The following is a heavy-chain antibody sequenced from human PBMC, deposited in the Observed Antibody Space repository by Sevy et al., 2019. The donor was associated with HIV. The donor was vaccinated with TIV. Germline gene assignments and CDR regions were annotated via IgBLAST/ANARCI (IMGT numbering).Heavy chain of an antibody. J-gene: IGHJ4*02. V-gene: IGHV1-46*01. CDR3: VGGVVPEHYFDY. Sequence: ASVKVSCKASGYTFTSYYMHWVRQAPGQGLEWMGIINPSGGSTSYAQKFQGRVTMTRDTSTSTVYMELSSLRSEDTAVYYCVGGVVPEHYFDYWGQGTLVTVSS. CDR1: GYTFTSYY. CDR2: INPSGGST. D-gene: IGHD2-2*01.